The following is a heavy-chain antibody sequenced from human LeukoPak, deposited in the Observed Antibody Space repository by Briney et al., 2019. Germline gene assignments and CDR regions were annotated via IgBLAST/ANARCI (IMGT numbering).Heavy chain of an antibody. CDR2: STSSGGGT. V-gene: IGHV3-23*01. CDR3: AKGTDTSGRQNFGI. Sequence: GGSLRLSCEASGFTFTSYAIHWVRKAPGKGVEWVSRSTSSGGGTYYTDALSGRFTISRDNGKKAVSLQMKNLRRGDSALYYCAKGTDTSGRQNFGIWGQGTLVTVSS. D-gene: IGHD2-15*01. J-gene: IGHJ1*01. CDR1: GFTFTSYA.